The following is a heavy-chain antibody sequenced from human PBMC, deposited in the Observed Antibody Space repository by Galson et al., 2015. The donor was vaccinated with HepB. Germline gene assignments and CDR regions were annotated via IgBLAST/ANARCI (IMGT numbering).Heavy chain of an antibody. J-gene: IGHJ4*02. Sequence: SLRLSCAASGFTFSSYGMHWVRQAPGKGLEWVAVIWYDGSNKYYADSVKGRFTISRDNSKNTLYLQMNSLRAEDTAVYYCARGNGDYGPYYFDYWGQGTLVTVSS. CDR3: ARGNGDYGPYYFDY. CDR2: IWYDGSNK. V-gene: IGHV3-33*01. CDR1: GFTFSSYG. D-gene: IGHD4-17*01.